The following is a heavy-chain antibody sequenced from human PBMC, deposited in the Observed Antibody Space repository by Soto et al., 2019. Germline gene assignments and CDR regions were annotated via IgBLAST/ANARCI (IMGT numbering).Heavy chain of an antibody. CDR3: ASYGYGDYYFDY. CDR2: ISYDGSNK. D-gene: IGHD4-17*01. CDR1: GFTSSSYA. V-gene: IGHV3-30-3*01. Sequence: QVQLVESGGGVVQPGRSLRLSCAASGFTSSSYAMHWVRQAPGKGLEWVAVISYDGSNKYYADSVKGRFTISRDNSKNTLYLQMNSLRAEDTAVYHCASYGYGDYYFDYWGQGTLVTVSS. J-gene: IGHJ4*02.